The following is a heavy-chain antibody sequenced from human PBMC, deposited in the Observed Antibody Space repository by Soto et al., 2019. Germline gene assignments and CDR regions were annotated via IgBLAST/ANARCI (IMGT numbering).Heavy chain of an antibody. Sequence: EVQLVESGGGLVQPGWSLRLSCAASGFTFSTYWMHWVRQAPGKGLVWVSRISRDGIGTTYAESVKGRFTISRDNTNNRLSLQMNSLRVEDTAVYYCGPLGNFGVVMGHWSQGTLVTVSS. CDR2: ISRDGIGT. CDR1: GFTFSTYW. J-gene: IGHJ4*02. D-gene: IGHD3-3*01. V-gene: IGHV3-74*03. CDR3: GPLGNFGVVMGH.